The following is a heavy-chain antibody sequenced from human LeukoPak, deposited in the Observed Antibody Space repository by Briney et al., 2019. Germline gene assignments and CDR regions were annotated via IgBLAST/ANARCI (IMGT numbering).Heavy chain of an antibody. Sequence: EASAKVSCKASGYTFTSYDINWVRQATGQGLEWMGWMNPNSGNTGYAQEFQGRVTMTRNTSISTAYMELSSLRSEDTAVYYCARELRAWLPWGQGTLVTVSS. CDR1: GYTFTSYD. CDR2: MNPNSGNT. D-gene: IGHD5-12*01. J-gene: IGHJ5*02. CDR3: ARELRAWLP. V-gene: IGHV1-8*01.